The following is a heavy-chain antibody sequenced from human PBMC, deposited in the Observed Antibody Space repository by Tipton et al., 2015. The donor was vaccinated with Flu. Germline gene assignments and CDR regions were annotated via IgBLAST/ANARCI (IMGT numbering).Heavy chain of an antibody. Sequence: SLRLSCAASGFTFSSYSMNWVRQAPGKGLEWVSYISSSSSTIYYADSVKGRFTISRDNAKNSLYLQMNSLRAEDTAVYYCAREGAVESTAFDIWGQGTMVTVSS. J-gene: IGHJ3*02. CDR3: AREGAVESTAFDI. V-gene: IGHV3-48*04. D-gene: IGHD3-3*01. CDR2: ISSSSSTI. CDR1: GFTFSSYS.